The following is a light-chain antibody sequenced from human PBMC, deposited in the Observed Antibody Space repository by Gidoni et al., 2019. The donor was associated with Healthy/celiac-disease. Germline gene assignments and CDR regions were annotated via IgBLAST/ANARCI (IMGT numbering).Light chain of an antibody. CDR1: HIICSS. CDR3: HQSSSLPCT. V-gene: IGKV6-21*01. J-gene: IGKJ1*01. Sequence: IVLPQSPAFQSVTPKEKVTITCRASHIICSSLHWYQQKPDQSPKLLIKYASQSFSGVPSRFSGSGSGTDFTLTINSLEAEDAATYYCHQSSSLPCTFGQGTKVEIK. CDR2: YAS.